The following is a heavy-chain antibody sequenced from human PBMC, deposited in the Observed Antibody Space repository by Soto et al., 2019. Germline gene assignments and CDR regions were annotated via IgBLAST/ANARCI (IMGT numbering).Heavy chain of an antibody. J-gene: IGHJ4*02. Sequence: GGSLSLSCAASGFPFSNYAVTWVRQAPGKGLEWVSTISGSGGSTYYADSVKGRFTISRDNSKNTLYLQMNSLRAEDTAVYYCAKDQGSSWYEIDYWGQGTLVTVSS. CDR2: ISGSGGST. V-gene: IGHV3-23*01. D-gene: IGHD6-13*01. CDR1: GFPFSNYA. CDR3: AKDQGSSWYEIDY.